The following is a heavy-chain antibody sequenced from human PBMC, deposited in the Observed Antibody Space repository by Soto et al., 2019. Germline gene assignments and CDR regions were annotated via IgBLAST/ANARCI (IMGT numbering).Heavy chain of an antibody. V-gene: IGHV1-58*01. CDR3: AATIIAAVGTGYYYGMDV. D-gene: IGHD6-13*01. CDR2: IVVGSGDT. J-gene: IGHJ6*02. Sequence: SVKVSCKASGFTFTRSAVQWVRQARGQRLEWIGWIVVGSGDTNSAQKFQERVTITRDMSTSTAYIELSSLRSEDTAVYYCAATIIAAVGTGYYYGMDVWGQGTTVTVSS. CDR1: GFTFTRSA.